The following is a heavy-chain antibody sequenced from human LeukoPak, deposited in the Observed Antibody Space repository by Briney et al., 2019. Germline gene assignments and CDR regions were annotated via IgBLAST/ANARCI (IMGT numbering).Heavy chain of an antibody. CDR2: ISGSGGST. V-gene: IGHV3-21*04. Sequence: PGGSLRLSCAASGFTFSSYNMNWVRQAPGKGLEWVSAISGSGGSTYYADSVKGRFTISRDNAKNSLYLQMNSLRAEDTAVYYCARDLGSGYPPDWGQGTLVTVSS. J-gene: IGHJ4*02. CDR1: GFTFSSYN. D-gene: IGHD3-22*01. CDR3: ARDLGSGYPPD.